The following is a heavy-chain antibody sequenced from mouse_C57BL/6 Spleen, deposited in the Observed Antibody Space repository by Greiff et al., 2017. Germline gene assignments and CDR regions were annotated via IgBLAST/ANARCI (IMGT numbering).Heavy chain of an antibody. D-gene: IGHD1-1*01. CDR3: ARDLFITTVVATGENAMDY. V-gene: IGHV1-42*01. CDR2: INPSTGGT. Sequence: VQLQQSGPELVKPGASVKISCKASGYSFTGYYMNWVKQSPEKSLEWIGEINPSTGGTTYNQKFKAKATLTVDKSSSTAYMQLKSLTSEDSAVYYCARDLFITTVVATGENAMDYWGQGTSVTVSS. J-gene: IGHJ4*01. CDR1: GYSFTGYY.